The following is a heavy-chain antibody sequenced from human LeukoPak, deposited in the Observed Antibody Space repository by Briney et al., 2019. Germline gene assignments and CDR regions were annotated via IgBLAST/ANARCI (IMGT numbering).Heavy chain of an antibody. CDR1: GFTFSSYA. V-gene: IGHV3-30-3*01. J-gene: IGHJ4*02. CDR3: ARLYGDYGQNDY. D-gene: IGHD4-17*01. CDR2: ISYDGSNK. Sequence: GGSLRLSCAASGFTFSSYAMHWVRQAPGKGLEWVAVISYDGSNKYYADSVKGRFTISRDNCKNTLYLQMNSLRAEDTAVYYCARLYGDYGQNDYWGQGTLVTVSS.